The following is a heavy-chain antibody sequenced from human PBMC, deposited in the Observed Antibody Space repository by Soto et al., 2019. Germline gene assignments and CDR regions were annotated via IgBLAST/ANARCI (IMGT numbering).Heavy chain of an antibody. CDR3: ARHGLSSSGWTAAGFDY. CDR1: GGSISSSTYY. CDR2: VYFSATT. V-gene: IGHV4-39*01. Sequence: SETLSLTCTVSGGSISSSTYYWGWIRQPPGKGLEWIGSVYFSATTYYNPSLKSRLTFSEDTSKNLFSLKLSSVTAADTAVYYCARHGLSSSGWTAAGFDYWGQGIVVTV. J-gene: IGHJ4*02. D-gene: IGHD6-19*01.